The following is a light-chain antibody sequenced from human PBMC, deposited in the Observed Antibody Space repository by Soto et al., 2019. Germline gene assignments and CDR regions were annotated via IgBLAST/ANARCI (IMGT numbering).Light chain of an antibody. CDR1: QSVSSN. J-gene: IGKJ3*01. CDR2: GAS. Sequence: EIVMTQSPATLSVSPGERATLSCRASQSVSSNLAWYQQKPGQAPRLLIYGASTRATGIPARFSGSGSGTEFTLTISSLQSEDFAVYYCQQYNNWPLLVFTFGPGTKVDIK. V-gene: IGKV3-15*01. CDR3: QQYNNWPLLVFT.